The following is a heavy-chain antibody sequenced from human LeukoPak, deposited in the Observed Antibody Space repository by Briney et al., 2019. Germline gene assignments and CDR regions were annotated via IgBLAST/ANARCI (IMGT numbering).Heavy chain of an antibody. CDR1: GFTFSSYG. CDR2: IWYDGSNK. Sequence: GGSLRLSCAASGFTFSSYGMHWVRQAPGKGLEWVAVIWYDGSNKYYADSVKGRFTISRDNSKNTLYLQMNSLRAEDTAVYYCAKETAPLTYDFWSGYYNNWFDPWGQGTLVTVSS. V-gene: IGHV3-33*06. J-gene: IGHJ5*02. CDR3: AKETAPLTYDFWSGYYNNWFDP. D-gene: IGHD3-3*01.